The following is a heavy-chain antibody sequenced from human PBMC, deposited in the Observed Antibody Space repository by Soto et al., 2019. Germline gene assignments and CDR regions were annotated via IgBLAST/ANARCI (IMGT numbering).Heavy chain of an antibody. J-gene: IGHJ4*02. V-gene: IGHV3-7*01. D-gene: IGHD1-26*01. CDR1: GFTFSSYW. CDR3: ARHSYSGSYDTIKYYCDY. Sequence: EVQLVESGGGLVQPGGSLRLSCAASGFTFSSYWMSWVRQAPGKGLEWVANIKQDGSEKYYVDSVKGRFTISRDNAENSLYLQMNSLRAEDTAVYYCARHSYSGSYDTIKYYCDYWGQGTLYTFSS. CDR2: IKQDGSEK.